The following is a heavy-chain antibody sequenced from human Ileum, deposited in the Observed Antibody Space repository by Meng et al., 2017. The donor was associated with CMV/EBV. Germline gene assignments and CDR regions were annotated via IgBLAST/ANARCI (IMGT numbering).Heavy chain of an antibody. CDR3: AADISTAWFYY. CDR1: GDSISSGRHF. CDR2: IHYTETT. V-gene: IGHV4-39*07. D-gene: IGHD2-2*01. J-gene: IGHJ4*02. Sequence: QVTLTGSGPGLVKPSATLSLTCTVSGDSISSGRHFWGWIRQAPGKGLEWIATIHYTETTHYNPSLKSRITISVDTSKNQISLKVNSVTAADTAMYYCAADISTAWFYYWGQGTLVTVAS.